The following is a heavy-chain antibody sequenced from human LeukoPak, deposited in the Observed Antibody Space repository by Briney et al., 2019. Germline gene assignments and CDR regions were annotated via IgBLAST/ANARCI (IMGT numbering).Heavy chain of an antibody. CDR1: GFTFSSYE. D-gene: IGHD3-10*02. J-gene: IGHJ6*04. V-gene: IGHV3-48*03. CDR2: ISSSGSTI. Sequence: GGSLRLSCAASGFTFSSYEMNWVRQAPGKGLEWVSYISSSGSTIYYADSAKGRFTIYRDNAKNSLYLQMNSLRAEDTAVYYCAELGITMIGGVWGKGTTVTISS. CDR3: AELGITMIGGV.